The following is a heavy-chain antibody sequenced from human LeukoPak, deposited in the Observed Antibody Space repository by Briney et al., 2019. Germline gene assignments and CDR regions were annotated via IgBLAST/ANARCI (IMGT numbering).Heavy chain of an antibody. V-gene: IGHV3-7*01. J-gene: IGHJ4*02. CDR2: IKQDGSEK. Sequence: GGSLRLSCEASGFTFSNYWTSWVRQAPGKGLEWVANIKQDGSEKYYVDSVKGRFTISRDNAKNSLYLQMNNLRAEDTAVYYCARHYFDYWGQGALVTVSS. CDR1: GFTFSNYW. CDR3: ARHYFDY.